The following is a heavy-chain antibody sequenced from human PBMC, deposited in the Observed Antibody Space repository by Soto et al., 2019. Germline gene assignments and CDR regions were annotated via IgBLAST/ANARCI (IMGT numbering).Heavy chain of an antibody. CDR1: GYSISSTNW. V-gene: IGHV4-28*01. CDR3: ARCYYGWGNYPYYYYGMDV. CDR2: IYYSGST. D-gene: IGHD3-10*01. Sequence: SETLSLTCTVSGYSISSTNWWGWIRQPPGKGLEWIGYIYYSGSTSYNPSLKSRVTMSVDTSKNQFSLRLSSVTAVDTAVYHCARCYYGWGNYPYYYYGMDVWGQGTTVTVSS. J-gene: IGHJ6*02.